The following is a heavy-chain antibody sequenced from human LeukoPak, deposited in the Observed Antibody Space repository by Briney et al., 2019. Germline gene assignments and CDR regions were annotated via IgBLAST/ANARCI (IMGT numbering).Heavy chain of an antibody. CDR2: ISSGGGGPT. J-gene: IGHJ4*02. CDR3: AKNSGYSWQYFFDF. Sequence: PGGSLRLSCAASGFTFSYYAMTWVRRAPGKGLEWVSTISSGGGGPTYYADSVKGRFTISRDNSKNTLYLQMKSLRAEDAAVYFCAKNSGYSWQYFFDFWGQGTLVTVSS. CDR1: GFTFSYYA. V-gene: IGHV3-23*01. D-gene: IGHD6-25*01.